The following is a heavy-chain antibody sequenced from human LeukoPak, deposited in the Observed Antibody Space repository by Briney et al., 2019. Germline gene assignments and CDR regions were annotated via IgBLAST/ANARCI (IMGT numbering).Heavy chain of an antibody. V-gene: IGHV3-66*01. J-gene: IGHJ4*02. CDR3: ARGGGAYCGGDCHCNFDY. Sequence: GGSLRLSCATSGITVSSDYMSWVRQAPGKGLEWVSAIYSDGSTYYAGSVKGRFTISRDNSKNTLYLQMNTLRAEDTAVYYCARGGGAYCGGDCHCNFDYWGQGTLVTVSS. D-gene: IGHD2-21*02. CDR2: IYSDGST. CDR1: GITVSSDY.